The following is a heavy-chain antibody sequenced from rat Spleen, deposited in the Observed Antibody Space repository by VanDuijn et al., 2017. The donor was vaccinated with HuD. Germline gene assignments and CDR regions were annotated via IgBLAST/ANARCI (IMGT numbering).Heavy chain of an antibody. J-gene: IGHJ2*01. D-gene: IGHD1-2*01. CDR2: ITNTGGST. CDR3: TRGTIAATSFYY. V-gene: IGHV5-31*01. CDR1: GFTFSDYN. Sequence: EVQLVESGGGLVQPGRSLKLSCAASGFTFSDYNMTWIRQAPGKGLEWVASITNTGGSTYYPDSVKGRFTISRDNAKSTLYLQMNSLRSEDTATYYCTRGTIAATSFYYWGQGVMVTVSS.